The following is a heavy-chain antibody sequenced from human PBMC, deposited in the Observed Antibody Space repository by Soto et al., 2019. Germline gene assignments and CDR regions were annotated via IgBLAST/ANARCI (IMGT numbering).Heavy chain of an antibody. V-gene: IGHV1-3*01. CDR2: INAGYGNT. Sequence: GASVKVSCKASGYTFSSYAMHWVRQAPGQRLEWMGWINAGYGNTKSSQKFQDRFTISRDTSASTAYMELTSLRSEDTAVYYCARDTGDGTFDFWGQGTLVTVSS. J-gene: IGHJ4*02. D-gene: IGHD7-27*01. CDR1: GYTFSSYA. CDR3: ARDTGDGTFDF.